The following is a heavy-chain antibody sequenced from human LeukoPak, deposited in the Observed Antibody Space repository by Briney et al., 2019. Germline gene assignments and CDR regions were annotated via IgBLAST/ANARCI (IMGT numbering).Heavy chain of an antibody. V-gene: IGHV4-34*01. CDR2: INHSGST. Sequence: KSSETLSLTCAVYGGSFSGYYWSWIRQPPGKGLEWIGEINHSGSTNYNPSLKSRVTISVDTSKNQFSLKLSSVTAADTAVYYCARSLIAVAVGAWEDWGQGTLVTVSS. CDR3: ARSLIAVAVGAWED. CDR1: GGSFSGYY. J-gene: IGHJ4*02. D-gene: IGHD6-19*01.